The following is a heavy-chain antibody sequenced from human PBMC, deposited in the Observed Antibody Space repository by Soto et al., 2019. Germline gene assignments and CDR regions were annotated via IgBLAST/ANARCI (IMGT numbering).Heavy chain of an antibody. J-gene: IGHJ6*02. CDR1: GGTFSSYA. CDR3: ARSQGSSTSLEIYYYYYYGMDV. CDR2: IIPIPGTA. D-gene: IGHD2-2*01. V-gene: IGHV1-69*01. Sequence: QVQLVQSGAEVKKPGSSVKVSCKASGGTFSSYAISWVRQAPGQGLEWMGGIIPIPGTANYAQKFQGRVTITADESTSTAYMELSSLRSEDTGVYYCARSQGSSTSLEIYYYYYYGMDVWGQGTTVTVSS.